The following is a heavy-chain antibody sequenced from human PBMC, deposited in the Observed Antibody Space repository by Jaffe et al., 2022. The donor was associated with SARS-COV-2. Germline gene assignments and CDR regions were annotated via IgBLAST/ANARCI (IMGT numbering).Heavy chain of an antibody. D-gene: IGHD2-21*01. CDR2: INHSGST. Sequence: QVQLQQWGAGLLKPSETLSLTCAVYGGSFSGYYWSWIRQPPGKGLEWIGEINHSGSTNYNPSLKSRVTISVDTSKNQFSLKLSSVTAADTAVYYCARAGDRAIDYWGQGTLVTVSS. J-gene: IGHJ4*02. V-gene: IGHV4-34*01. CDR3: ARAGDRAIDY. CDR1: GGSFSGYY.